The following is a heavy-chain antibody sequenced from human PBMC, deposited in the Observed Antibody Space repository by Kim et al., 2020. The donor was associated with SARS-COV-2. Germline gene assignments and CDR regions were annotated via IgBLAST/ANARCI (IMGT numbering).Heavy chain of an antibody. CDR3: ARVVTTVTPYFDY. Sequence: YADSVKGRFTISRDNAKNSLYMQMNSLRAEDTAVYYCARVVTTVTPYFDYWGQGTLVTVSS. V-gene: IGHV3-21*01. D-gene: IGHD4-17*01. J-gene: IGHJ4*02.